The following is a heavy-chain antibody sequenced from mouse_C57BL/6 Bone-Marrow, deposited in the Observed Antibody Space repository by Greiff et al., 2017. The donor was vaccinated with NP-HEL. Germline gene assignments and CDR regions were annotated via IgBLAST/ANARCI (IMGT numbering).Heavy chain of an antibody. CDR3: ARIAGMITTRVWYFDV. Sequence: QVTLKVSGPGILQPSQTLSLTCSFSGFSLSTFGMGVGWIRQPSGKGLEWLAHIWWDDDQYYNPALKSRLTISKDTSKNQVFLKIANVDTADTATYYCARIAGMITTRVWYFDVWGTGTTVTVSS. J-gene: IGHJ1*03. CDR2: IWWDDDQ. V-gene: IGHV8-8*01. CDR1: GFSLSTFGMG. D-gene: IGHD2-4*01.